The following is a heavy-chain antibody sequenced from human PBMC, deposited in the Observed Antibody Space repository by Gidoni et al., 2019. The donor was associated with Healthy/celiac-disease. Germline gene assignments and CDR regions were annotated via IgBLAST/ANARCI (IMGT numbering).Heavy chain of an antibody. V-gene: IGHV3-49*04. CDR2: IRSKAYGGTT. CDR1: GFPFGDYA. CDR3: TVGGTMVRGGNYGMDV. Sequence: EVQLVESGGGLVQPGRSLRLSCTASGFPFGDYAMSWVRQAPGKGLEWVGFIRSKAYGGTTEYAASVKGRFTISRDDSKSIAYLQMNSLKTEDTAVYYCTVGGTMVRGGNYGMDVWGQGTTVTVSS. D-gene: IGHD3-10*01. J-gene: IGHJ6*02.